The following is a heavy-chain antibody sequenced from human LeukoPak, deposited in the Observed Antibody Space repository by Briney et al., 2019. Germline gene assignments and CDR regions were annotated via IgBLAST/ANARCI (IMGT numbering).Heavy chain of an antibody. J-gene: IGHJ5*02. CDR1: GFTFSSYS. D-gene: IGHD3-22*01. V-gene: IGHV3-21*01. CDR2: ISSSSSYI. Sequence: GGSLRLSCAASGFTFSSYSMNWVRQAPGKGLEWVSSISSSSSYIYYADSVKGRFTISRDNAKTSLYLQMNRLRAEDTAVYYCARAKVGKGGSSGYYNWFDPWGQGTLVTVSS. CDR3: ARAKVGKGGSSGYYNWFDP.